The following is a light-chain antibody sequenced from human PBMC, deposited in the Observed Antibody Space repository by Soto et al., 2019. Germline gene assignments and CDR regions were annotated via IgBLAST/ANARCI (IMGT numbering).Light chain of an antibody. V-gene: IGKV3-20*01. CDR1: QSLNARY. J-gene: IGKJ1*01. CDR3: QQFHISRT. CDR2: GAS. Sequence: EIVLTQSPGTLSLSPGERANLSCRASQSLNARYLAWYQVKPGQAPRLLFYGASSRATGIPDRFIGSGSGTDFTLTITGLEPEDFAVYYCQQFHISRTFGQGTKVDIK.